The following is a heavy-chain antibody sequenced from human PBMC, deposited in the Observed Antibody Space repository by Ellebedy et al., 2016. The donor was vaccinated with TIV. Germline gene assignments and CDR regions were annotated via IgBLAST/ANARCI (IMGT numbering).Heavy chain of an antibody. D-gene: IGHD3-22*01. CDR1: GFTFSTYS. J-gene: IGHJ4*02. CDR2: ISGSSRAL. Sequence: LSLTCAASGFTFSTYSMSWVRQAPGKGLEWLSYISGSSRALRYADSVKGRFTISRDNAKNLLYLQMNSLRDEDTAVYYCARDQETGITVVVVDRFDSWGQGTQVTVSS. CDR3: ARDQETGITVVVVDRFDS. V-gene: IGHV3-48*02.